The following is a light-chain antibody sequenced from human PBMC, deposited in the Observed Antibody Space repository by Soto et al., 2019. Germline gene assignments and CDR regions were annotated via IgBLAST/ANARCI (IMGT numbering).Light chain of an antibody. CDR3: QQYQRYWT. Sequence: DIQLTESPSTLSASFLDRVTSTCRASQGITGWLAWYQQKPGKAPKLLIFDASTLESGVPPRFTGSGSGTEFTLSISNLQPDDFATYYCQQYQRYWTFGHGTKVDIK. J-gene: IGKJ1*01. CDR2: DAS. CDR1: QGITGW. V-gene: IGKV1-5*01.